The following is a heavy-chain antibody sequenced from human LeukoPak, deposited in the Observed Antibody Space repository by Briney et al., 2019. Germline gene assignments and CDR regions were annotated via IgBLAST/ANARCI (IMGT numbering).Heavy chain of an antibody. D-gene: IGHD1-7*01. J-gene: IGHJ4*02. CDR1: GFTFSSYS. CDR2: ISSSSSYI. CDR3: AKDLGWNYGGTFDY. V-gene: IGHV3-21*01. Sequence: GGSLRLSCAASGFTFSSYSMNWVRQAPGKGLEWVSSISSSSSYIYYADSVKGRFTISRDNAKNSLYLQMNSLRAEDTAVYYCAKDLGWNYGGTFDYWGQGTLVTVSS.